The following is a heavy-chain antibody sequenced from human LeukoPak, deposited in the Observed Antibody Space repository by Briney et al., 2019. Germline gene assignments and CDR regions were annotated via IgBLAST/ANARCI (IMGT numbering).Heavy chain of an antibody. CDR1: GFTFSSYS. CDR2: ISSSSYI. CDR3: ARAIAAAGTAQYYFDY. Sequence: AGGSLRLSCAASGFTFSSYSMNWVRQAPGKWLEWVSSISSSSYIYYADSVKGRFTISRDNAKNSLYLQMNSLRAEDTAVYYCARAIAAAGTAQYYFDYWGQGTLVTVSS. V-gene: IGHV3-21*01. J-gene: IGHJ4*02. D-gene: IGHD6-13*01.